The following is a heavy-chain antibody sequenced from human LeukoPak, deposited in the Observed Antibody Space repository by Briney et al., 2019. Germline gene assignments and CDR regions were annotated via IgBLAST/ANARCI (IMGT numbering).Heavy chain of an antibody. Sequence: GGALRLSCAASGFTFRNYWRSWVRQAPGKGLEGVATIKQDGSEKYYGDSVKGRFTISRDNAQSSLFLQMNSLRDEDAAVYFCASMWEGGYWGQGTLVTVSS. V-gene: IGHV3-7*01. CDR2: IKQDGSEK. CDR3: ASMWEGGY. J-gene: IGHJ4*02. CDR1: GFTFRNYW. D-gene: IGHD1-26*01.